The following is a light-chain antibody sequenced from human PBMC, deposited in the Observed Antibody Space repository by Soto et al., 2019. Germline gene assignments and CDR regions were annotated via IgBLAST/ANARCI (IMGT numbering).Light chain of an antibody. Sequence: EIVLTQSPGTLSLSPGERATLSCRASQSVGSSHLARYQQKPGQAPRLLIDGASSRATGIPDRFSVSGSGTDFTLSISRLEPEDFAVYYCQRYGSSPNTFGQGTKLQIK. V-gene: IGKV3-20*01. CDR1: QSVGSSH. CDR3: QRYGSSPNT. J-gene: IGKJ2*01. CDR2: GAS.